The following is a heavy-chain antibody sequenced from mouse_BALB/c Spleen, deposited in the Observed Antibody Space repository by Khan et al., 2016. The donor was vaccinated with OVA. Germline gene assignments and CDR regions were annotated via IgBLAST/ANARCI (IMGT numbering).Heavy chain of an antibody. J-gene: IGHJ2*01. D-gene: IGHD6-1*01. CDR1: GYTFTSYW. Sequence: QVQLQQPGAELVKPGASVKLSCKASGYTFTSYWMHWVKPRPGQGLEWIGEINPSNGRTNYNEKFKSKATLTVDKSSSTAYMQLSSPTSEDSAVYYCARVITRDYWGQGTTLTVSS. V-gene: IGHV1S81*02. CDR3: ARVITRDY. CDR2: INPSNGRT.